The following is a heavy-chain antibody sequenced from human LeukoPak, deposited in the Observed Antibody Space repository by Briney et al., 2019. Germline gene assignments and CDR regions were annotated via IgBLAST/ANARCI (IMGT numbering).Heavy chain of an antibody. J-gene: IGHJ4*02. D-gene: IGHD2-2*01. CDR2: IHPSGIT. Sequence: SETLTLLCAVYDGSSGYYWSWIRQPPGKGLEWIGEIHPSGITSFNPSLKSRASISADTSKNQFSLKLTSVTAADTALYYCSRGRDQSKTGDYWGQGTLATVSS. CDR3: SRGRDQSKTGDY. V-gene: IGHV4-34*01. CDR1: DGSSGYY.